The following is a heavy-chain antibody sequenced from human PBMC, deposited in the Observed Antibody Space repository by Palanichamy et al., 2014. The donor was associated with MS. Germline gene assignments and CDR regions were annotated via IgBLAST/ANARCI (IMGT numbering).Heavy chain of an antibody. D-gene: IGHD3-3*01. CDR2: ISYDGSNK. CDR1: GFTFSSYG. V-gene: IGHV3-30*18. CDR3: AKEYYDFWSGPYTNYFDY. J-gene: IGHJ4*02. Sequence: QVQLVESGGGVVQPGRSLRLSCAASGFTFSSYGMHWVRQAPGKGLEWVAVISYDGSNKYYADSVKGRFTISRDNSKNTLYLQMNSLRAEDTAVYYCAKEYYDFWSGPYTNYFDYWGQGTLVTVSS.